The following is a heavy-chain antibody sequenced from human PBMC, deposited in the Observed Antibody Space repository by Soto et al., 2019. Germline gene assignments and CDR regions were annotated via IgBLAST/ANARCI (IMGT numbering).Heavy chain of an antibody. D-gene: IGHD6-13*01. CDR2: INAGNGNT. V-gene: IGHV1-3*01. Sequence: ASVKVSCKASGYTFTSYAMHWVRQAPGQRLEWMGWINAGNGNTKYSQKFQGRVTITRDTSASTAYMELSSLRSGDTAVYYCARGIAAAGLGGFDPWGQGTLVTVSS. J-gene: IGHJ5*02. CDR3: ARGIAAAGLGGFDP. CDR1: GYTFTSYA.